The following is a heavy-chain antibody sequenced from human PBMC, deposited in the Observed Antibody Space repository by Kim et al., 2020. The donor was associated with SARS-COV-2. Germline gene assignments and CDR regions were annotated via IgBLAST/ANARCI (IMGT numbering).Heavy chain of an antibody. CDR2: IYYSGST. CDR1: GGSISSGGYY. J-gene: IGHJ4*02. Sequence: SETLSLTCTVSGGSISSGGYYWSWIRQHPGKGLEWIGYIYYSGSTYYNPSLKSRVTISVDTSKNQFSLKLSSVTAADTAVYYCARGGGYCSSTSCYPTDFDYWGQGTLVTVSS. D-gene: IGHD2-2*01. CDR3: ARGGGYCSSTSCYPTDFDY. V-gene: IGHV4-31*03.